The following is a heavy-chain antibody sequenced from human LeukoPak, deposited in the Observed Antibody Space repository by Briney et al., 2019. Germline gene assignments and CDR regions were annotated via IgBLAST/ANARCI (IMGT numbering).Heavy chain of an antibody. CDR1: GFTFSSYG. J-gene: IGHJ4*02. Sequence: GGSLRLSCAASGFTFSSYGVHWVRQAPGKGLEWVAVIWYDGNNKYYADSVKGRFTISRDNSKNTLYLQMNSLRAEDTAVYYCARGAGYNYPYYFDYWGQGTLVTVSS. CDR3: ARGAGYNYPYYFDY. V-gene: IGHV3-33*01. CDR2: IWYDGNNK. D-gene: IGHD5-24*01.